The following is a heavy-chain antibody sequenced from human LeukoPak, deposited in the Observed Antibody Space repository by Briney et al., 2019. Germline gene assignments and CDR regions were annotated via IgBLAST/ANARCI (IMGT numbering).Heavy chain of an antibody. D-gene: IGHD3-22*01. CDR3: ARSGDPEPNYYDSSGYWGPHYFDY. V-gene: IGHV1-69*05. CDR1: GGTFSSYA. CDR2: IIPIFGTA. J-gene: IGHJ4*02. Sequence: ASVKVSCKACGGTFSSYAISWVRQAPGQGLEWMGGIIPIFGTANYAQKFQGRVTITTDESTSTAYMELSSLRSEDTAVYYCARSGDPEPNYYDSSGYWGPHYFDYWGQGTLVTVSS.